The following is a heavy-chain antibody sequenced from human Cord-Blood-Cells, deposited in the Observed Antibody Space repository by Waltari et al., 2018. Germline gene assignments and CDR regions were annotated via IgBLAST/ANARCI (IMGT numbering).Heavy chain of an antibody. J-gene: IGHJ5*02. D-gene: IGHD1-26*01. CDR2: ISSSSSYI. V-gene: IGHV3-21*01. CDR1: GVTLGSSS. CDR3: AREGGANGWFDP. Sequence: EVQLVESGGGLVTPGGARRPSCAASGVTLGSSSXXWVRQAPRKGLEWVSSISSSSSYIYYADSVKGRFTISRDNAKNSLYLQMNSLRAEDTAVYYCAREGGANGWFDPWGQGTLVTVSS.